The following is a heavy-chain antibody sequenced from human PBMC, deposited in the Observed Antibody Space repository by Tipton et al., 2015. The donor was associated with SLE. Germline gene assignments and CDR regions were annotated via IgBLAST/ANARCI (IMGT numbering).Heavy chain of an antibody. CDR2: RNQDYSVK. V-gene: IGHV3-7*01. Sequence: SLRLSCAVSGFAVSGYWMSWVRQVPGKGLEWVANRNQDYSVKFSVDSVKGRFTISGDSAKNSLSLQMNSLRVEDTGVYYCAREGRPNAFDIWGQGTMVTITS. J-gene: IGHJ3*02. CDR3: AREGRPNAFDI. CDR1: GFAVSGYW.